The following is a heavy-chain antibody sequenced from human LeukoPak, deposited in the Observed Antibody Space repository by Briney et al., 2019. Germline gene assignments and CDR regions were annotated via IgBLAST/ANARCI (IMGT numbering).Heavy chain of an antibody. CDR1: GYTFTSYA. J-gene: IGHJ4*02. CDR2: MNPNSGNT. V-gene: IGHV1-8*01. CDR3: ARGGYSYGHLDY. Sequence: EASVKVSCKASGYTFTSYAINWVRQATGQGLEWMRWMNPNSGNTGYAQKFQGRVTMTRNTSISTAYMELSSLRSEDTAVYYCARGGYSYGHLDYWGQGTLVTVSS. D-gene: IGHD5-18*01.